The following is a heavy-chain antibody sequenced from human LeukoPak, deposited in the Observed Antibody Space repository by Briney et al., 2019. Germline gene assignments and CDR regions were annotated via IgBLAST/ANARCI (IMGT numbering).Heavy chain of an antibody. CDR1: GGSISSYY. CDR3: ARVSVEMATIEH. Sequence: PSETLSLTCTVSGGSISSYYWSWIRQPPGKGLEWIGYIYYSGSTNYNPSLKSRVTISVDTSKNLFSLKLSSVTAADTAVYYCARVSVEMATIEHWGQGTLVTVSS. CDR2: IYYSGST. D-gene: IGHD5-24*01. V-gene: IGHV4-59*01. J-gene: IGHJ4*02.